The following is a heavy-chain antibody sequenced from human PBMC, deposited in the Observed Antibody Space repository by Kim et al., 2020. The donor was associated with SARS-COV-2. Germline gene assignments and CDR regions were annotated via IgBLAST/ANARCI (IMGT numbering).Heavy chain of an antibody. Sequence: ASVKVSCKASGYTFTSYGISWVRQAPGQGLEWMGWISAYNGNTNYAQKLQGRVTMTTDTSTSTAYMELRSLRSDDTAVYYCARVSSSWYHPGSKNWFDPWGQGSLVTVSS. V-gene: IGHV1-18*04. CDR3: ARVSSSWYHPGSKNWFDP. D-gene: IGHD6-13*01. CDR2: ISAYNGNT. CDR1: GYTFTSYG. J-gene: IGHJ5*02.